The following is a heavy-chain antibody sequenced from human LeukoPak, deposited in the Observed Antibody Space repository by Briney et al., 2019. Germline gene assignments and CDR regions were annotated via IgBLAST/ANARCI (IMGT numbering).Heavy chain of an antibody. CDR2: INHSGST. D-gene: IGHD4-17*01. Sequence: PSETLSLTCAVYGGSFSGYYWSWIRQPPGKGLEWIGGINHSGSTNYNPSLKSRVTISVDTSKNQFSLKLSSVTAADTAVYYCASGPETDYGDYSNWFDPWGQGTLVTVSS. CDR3: ASGPETDYGDYSNWFDP. CDR1: GGSFSGYY. J-gene: IGHJ5*02. V-gene: IGHV4-34*01.